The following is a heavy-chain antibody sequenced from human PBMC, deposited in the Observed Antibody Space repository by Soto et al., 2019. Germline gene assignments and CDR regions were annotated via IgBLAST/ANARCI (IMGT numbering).Heavy chain of an antibody. D-gene: IGHD3-22*01. Sequence: XGTLSLTCAVYGGSFSGYYWSWIRQPPGKGLEWIGEINHSGSTNYNPSLKSRVTISVDTSKNQFSLKLSSVTAEDTAVYYCARDLFTYYYDSSGYPNDDYWGQGTLVTVSS. V-gene: IGHV4-34*01. CDR2: INHSGST. CDR1: GGSFSGYY. J-gene: IGHJ4*02. CDR3: ARDLFTYYYDSSGYPNDDY.